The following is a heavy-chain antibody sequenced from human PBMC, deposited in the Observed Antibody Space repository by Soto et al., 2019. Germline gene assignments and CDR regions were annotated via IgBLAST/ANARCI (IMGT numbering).Heavy chain of an antibody. J-gene: IGHJ6*02. CDR3: ARVERYCSGGSYYYYYYGMDV. V-gene: IGHV1-18*01. D-gene: IGHD2-15*01. CDR1: GYTFTSYG. Sequence: ASVKVSCKASGYTFTSYGISWVRQAPGQGLEWMGWISAYNGNTNYAQKLQGRVTMTTDTSTSTAYMELRSLRSDDTAVYYCARVERYCSGGSYYYYYYGMDVWGQGTTVTVSS. CDR2: ISAYNGNT.